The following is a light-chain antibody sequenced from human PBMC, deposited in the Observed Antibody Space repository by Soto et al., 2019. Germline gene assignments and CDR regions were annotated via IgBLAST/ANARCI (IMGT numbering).Light chain of an antibody. V-gene: IGKV3-11*01. J-gene: IGKJ5*01. Sequence: EIVLTQSPATLALSPGERATLSCRASQSVGTYLAWYQQKPGQAPRLLISDASKRATGVPARFSGSGSWTDSTLTISSLEPEDFGVYYCQHRSEWPVSFGQGTRLETK. CDR2: DAS. CDR3: QHRSEWPVS. CDR1: QSVGTY.